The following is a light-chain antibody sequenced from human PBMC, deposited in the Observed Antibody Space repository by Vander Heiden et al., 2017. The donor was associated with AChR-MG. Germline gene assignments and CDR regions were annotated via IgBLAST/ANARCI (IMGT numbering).Light chain of an antibody. Sequence: QSVLTQPPSVSAAPGQKVTISCSGSSSNIGNDFVSWYRQLPGTAPKLLIYDNNKRPSGIPDRFSGSKSGTSATLAITGLQTGDEADYYCGTWDSSLSVGVFGGGTKLTVL. CDR1: SSNIGNDF. V-gene: IGLV1-51*01. J-gene: IGLJ3*02. CDR2: DNN. CDR3: GTWDSSLSVGV.